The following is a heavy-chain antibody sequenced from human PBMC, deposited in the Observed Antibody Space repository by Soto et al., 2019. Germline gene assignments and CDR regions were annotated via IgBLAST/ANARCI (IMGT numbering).Heavy chain of an antibody. J-gene: IGHJ5*02. V-gene: IGHV4-30-2*01. CDR1: GGSISSGGYS. Sequence: PSETLSLTCAVSGGSISSGGYSWIWIRQPPGKGLEWIGYIYHSGSTYHSPSLKSRVTTSVDRSKNQFSLKLSSVTAADTAVYYCASRPSRSGFAPWGQGTLVTVSS. CDR3: ASRPSRSGFAP. CDR2: IYHSGST.